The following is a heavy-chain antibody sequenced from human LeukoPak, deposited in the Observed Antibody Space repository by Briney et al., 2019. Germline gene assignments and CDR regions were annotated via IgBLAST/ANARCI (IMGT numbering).Heavy chain of an antibody. Sequence: PSETLSLTCTVSGGSINSYYWNWMRQRPGKGLEWIGYIYYSGSTNYNPSLKSRVTISVDTSKNQFSLKLSSVTAADTAVYYCARDRWISSYFDYWGQGTLVTVSS. V-gene: IGHV4-59*01. CDR3: ARDRWISSYFDY. J-gene: IGHJ4*02. CDR2: IYYSGST. CDR1: GGSINSYY. D-gene: IGHD4-23*01.